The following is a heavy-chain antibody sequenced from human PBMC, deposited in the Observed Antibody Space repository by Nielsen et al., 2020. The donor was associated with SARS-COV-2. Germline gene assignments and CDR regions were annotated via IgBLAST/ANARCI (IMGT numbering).Heavy chain of an antibody. D-gene: IGHD3-16*01. J-gene: IGHJ4*02. V-gene: IGHV3-30-3*01. CDR3: ARDPLLWGDFDYWGQGTLDY. CDR2: ISYDGSNK. Sequence: GGSLRLSCAASGFTFSTYTMYWVRQAPGKGLEWVAVISYDGSNKYSADSVKGRFTISRDNSKNMVYLQMNSLRGDDTAVYYCARDPLLWGDFDYWGQGTLDYWGQGTLVTVSS. CDR1: GFTFSTYT.